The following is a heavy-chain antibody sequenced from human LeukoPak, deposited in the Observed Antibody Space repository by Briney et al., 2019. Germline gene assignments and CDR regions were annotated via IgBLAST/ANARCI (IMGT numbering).Heavy chain of an antibody. CDR3: ARGSTQYSSGWYGLDY. J-gene: IGHJ4*02. CDR2: VNRDGSST. V-gene: IGHV3-74*01. D-gene: IGHD6-19*01. Sequence: PGGSLRLSCAASGFTFSSYWMRWVRHARGGGGVWVSRVNRDGSSTTYADSVKGRFTISRDNAKNTLYLQMNSLSAEDTAVYYCARGSTQYSSGWYGLDYWGQGTLVTVSS. CDR1: GFTFSSYW.